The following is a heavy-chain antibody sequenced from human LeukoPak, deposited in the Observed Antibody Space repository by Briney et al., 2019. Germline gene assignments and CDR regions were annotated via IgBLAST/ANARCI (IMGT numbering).Heavy chain of an antibody. CDR2: ISGSGGST. CDR3: AKDYSEWLVLRPQDY. CDR1: GFTFSSYA. Sequence: GGSLRLSCAASGFTFSSYAMSWVRQAPGKGLEWVSAISGSGGSTYYADSVKGRFTISRDDSKNTLYLQMNSLRAEDTAVYYCAKDYSEWLVLRPQDYWGQGTLVTVSS. J-gene: IGHJ4*02. V-gene: IGHV3-23*01. D-gene: IGHD6-19*01.